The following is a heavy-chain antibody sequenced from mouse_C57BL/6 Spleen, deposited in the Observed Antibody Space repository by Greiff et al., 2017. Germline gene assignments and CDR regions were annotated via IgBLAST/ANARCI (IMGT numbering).Heavy chain of an antibody. CDR3: ARDYSNYYFDY. CDR1: GYAFSSYW. D-gene: IGHD2-5*01. CDR2: IYPGDGDT. V-gene: IGHV1-80*01. Sequence: VQGVESGAELVKPGASVKISCKASGYAFSSYWMNWVKQRPGKGLEWIGQIYPGDGDTNYNGKFKGKATLTADKSSSTAYMQLSSLTSEDSAVYFCARDYSNYYFDYWGQGTTLTVSS. J-gene: IGHJ2*01.